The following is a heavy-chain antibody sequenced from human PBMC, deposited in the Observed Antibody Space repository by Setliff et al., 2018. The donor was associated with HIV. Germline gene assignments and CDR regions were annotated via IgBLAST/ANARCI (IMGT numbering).Heavy chain of an antibody. D-gene: IGHD1-26*01. J-gene: IGHJ4*02. CDR2: IMSMFGTA. CDR3: ARGAYRRRDGGTYFYQFDF. Sequence: GASVKVSCKCSGGTFSSHAVTWVRQAPRQGLEWMGTIMSMFGTANYAQKFQGRVTITADESTSTAYMELSSLRSEDTAVYYCARGAYRRRDGGTYFYQFDFWGRGTLVTVSS. CDR1: GGTFSSHA. V-gene: IGHV1-69*13.